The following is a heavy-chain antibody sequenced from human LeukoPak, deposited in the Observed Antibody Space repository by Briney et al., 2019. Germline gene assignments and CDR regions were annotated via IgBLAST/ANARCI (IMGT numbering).Heavy chain of an antibody. CDR3: ARSPAGGQLRRVGTFDY. Sequence: ASVKVSCKASGYTFTSYGINWVRQATGQGLEWMGWMNPNSGNTGYAQKFQGRVTMTRNTSISTAYMELSSLRSEDTAVYYCARSPAGGQLRRVGTFDYWGQGTLVTVSS. J-gene: IGHJ4*02. V-gene: IGHV1-8*02. CDR1: GYTFTSYG. CDR2: MNPNSGNT. D-gene: IGHD6-6*01.